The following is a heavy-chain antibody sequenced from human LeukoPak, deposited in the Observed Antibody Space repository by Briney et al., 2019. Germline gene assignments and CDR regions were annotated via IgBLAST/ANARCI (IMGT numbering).Heavy chain of an antibody. J-gene: IGHJ4*02. CDR2: IRNDANNK. Sequence: GGSLRLSCTASGFTFSNYGMHWVRQAPGKGLEWVSFIRNDANNKYYADSVKGRFTISRDNAKNSLYLQMNSLRAEDTAVYYCARDDYGDYPELPSDDYWGQGTLVTVSS. CDR3: ARDDYGDYPELPSDDY. CDR1: GFTFSNYG. D-gene: IGHD4-17*01. V-gene: IGHV3-30*02.